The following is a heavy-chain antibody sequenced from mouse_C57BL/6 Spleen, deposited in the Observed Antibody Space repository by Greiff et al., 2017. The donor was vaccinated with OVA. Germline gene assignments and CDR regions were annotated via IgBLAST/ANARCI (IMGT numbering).Heavy chain of an antibody. J-gene: IGHJ1*03. CDR3: ARGGSNWYFDV. CDR2: IYPRSGNT. Sequence: VQLQQSGAELARPGASVKLSCKASGYTFTSYGISWVKQRTGQGLEWIGEIYPRSGNTYYNEKFKGKATLTADKSSSTTYMELRSLTSEDSAVYFCARGGSNWYFDVWGTGTTVTVSS. CDR1: GYTFTSYG. V-gene: IGHV1-81*01.